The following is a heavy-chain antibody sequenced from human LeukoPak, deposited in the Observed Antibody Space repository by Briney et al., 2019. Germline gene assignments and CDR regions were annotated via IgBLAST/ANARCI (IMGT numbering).Heavy chain of an antibody. V-gene: IGHV4-4*02. CDR3: AASTRIAVAAFDY. J-gene: IGHJ4*02. Sequence: PSETLSLTCAVSGGSISSSNWWSWVRQPPGKGLEWIGEIYHSGSTNYSPSLKSRVTISVDKSKNQFSLKLSSVTAADTAVYYCAASTRIAVAAFDYWGQGTLVTVSS. CDR1: GGSISSSNW. D-gene: IGHD6-19*01. CDR2: IYHSGST.